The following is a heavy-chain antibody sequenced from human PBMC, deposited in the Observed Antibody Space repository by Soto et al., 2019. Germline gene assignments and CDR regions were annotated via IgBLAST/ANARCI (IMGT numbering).Heavy chain of an antibody. V-gene: IGHV1-58*01. CDR1: GFTFTSSA. CDR2: IVVGSGNT. Sequence: SVKVSCKASGFTFTSSAVQWVRQARGQRLEWIGRIVVGSGNTNYAQNFQERVTITRDMSTRTAYMVLSSLRSEDTALFYCAAVPNVSFVWSGYSSSPSGRTRPTYYFDYWGQGTLVTVSS. J-gene: IGHJ4*02. D-gene: IGHD3-3*01. CDR3: AAVPNVSFVWSGYSSSPSGRTRPTYYFDY.